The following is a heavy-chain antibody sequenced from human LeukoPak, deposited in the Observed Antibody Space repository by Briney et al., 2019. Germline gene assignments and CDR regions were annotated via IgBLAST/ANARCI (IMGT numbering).Heavy chain of an antibody. V-gene: IGHV1-2*02. Sequence: ASVKVSCKAAGSTFTGYYMHWVRHAPGQGLEWMGWINPNSGGTNYAQKFQGRVTMTRDTSISTAYVELSSLTSDDTAVYFCATGSSYGDYWGQGTRVTVSS. J-gene: IGHJ4*02. D-gene: IGHD5-18*01. CDR1: GSTFTGYY. CDR3: ATGSSYGDY. CDR2: INPNSGGT.